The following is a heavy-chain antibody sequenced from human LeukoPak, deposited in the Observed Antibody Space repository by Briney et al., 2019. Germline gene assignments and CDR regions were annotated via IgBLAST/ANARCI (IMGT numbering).Heavy chain of an antibody. J-gene: IGHJ4*02. CDR1: GGTFSSYA. V-gene: IGHV1-69*04. CDR3: ARAPGGDYGSGTFDS. CDR2: IIPILDIA. Sequence: SVKVSCKTSGGTFSSYAISWVRQAPGQGLDWMGRIIPILDIANYTQKFQGRVTITADKSTSTAYMELYNLRSADTAVCYWARAPGGDYGSGTFDSWGQGTLVTVSS. D-gene: IGHD3-10*01.